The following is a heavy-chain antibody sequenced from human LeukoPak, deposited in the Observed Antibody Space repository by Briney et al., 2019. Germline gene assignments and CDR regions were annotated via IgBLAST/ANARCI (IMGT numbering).Heavy chain of an antibody. V-gene: IGHV3-7*01. D-gene: IGHD3-16*01. CDR1: GFTFSRYW. CDR2: IKQDGTEK. CDR3: ATDGGGFDY. J-gene: IGHJ4*02. Sequence: GGSLRLSCAASGFTFSRYWMSWVRQAPGKGLEWVANIKQDGTEKFYVDSVEGRFTISRDNAENSLYLQMNSLRAEDTAVYYCATDGGGFDYWGQGTLVTVSS.